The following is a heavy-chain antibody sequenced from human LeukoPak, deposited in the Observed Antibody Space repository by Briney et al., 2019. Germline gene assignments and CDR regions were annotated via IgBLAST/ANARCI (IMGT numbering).Heavy chain of an antibody. CDR3: ARGWGGSGRGNRLTPYYYYYYGMDV. Sequence: PSETLSLTCAVYGGSFSGYYCSWIRQPPGKGLEWIGEINHSGSTNYNPSLKSRVTISVDTSKNQFSLKLSSVAAADTAVYYCARGWGGSGRGNRLTPYYYYYYGMDVWGQGTTVTVSS. D-gene: IGHD3-10*01. CDR1: GGSFSGYY. J-gene: IGHJ6*02. V-gene: IGHV4-34*01. CDR2: INHSGST.